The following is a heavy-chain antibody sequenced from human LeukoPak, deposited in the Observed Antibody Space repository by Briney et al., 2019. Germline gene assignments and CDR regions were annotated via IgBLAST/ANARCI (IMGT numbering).Heavy chain of an antibody. Sequence: PGGSLRLSCAGAGFTFSSYAMSWVRQTPGKGLEWVSVISGSGVSTYYADSVKGRFTIPRDNSKNTLYLQMNSLRAEDTAVYYCAKAPHLYSSSADCWGQGTLVTVSS. CDR2: ISGSGVST. CDR3: AKAPHLYSSSADC. D-gene: IGHD6-13*01. CDR1: GFTFSSYA. V-gene: IGHV3-23*01. J-gene: IGHJ4*02.